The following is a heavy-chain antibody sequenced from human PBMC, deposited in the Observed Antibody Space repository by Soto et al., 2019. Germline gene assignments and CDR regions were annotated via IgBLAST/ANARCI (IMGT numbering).Heavy chain of an antibody. CDR2: INDGNGNT. CDR3: ARDMGFGLSDY. D-gene: IGHD3-10*01. V-gene: IGHV1-3*01. CDR1: GFTFTSSA. Sequence: GASVKVSCKASGFTFTSSAMQWVRQARGQRLEWMGWINDGNGNTKYSQKFQGRVTITRDTSASTAYMELSSLRSEDTAVYYCARDMGFGLSDYWGQGTLVPVSS. J-gene: IGHJ4*02.